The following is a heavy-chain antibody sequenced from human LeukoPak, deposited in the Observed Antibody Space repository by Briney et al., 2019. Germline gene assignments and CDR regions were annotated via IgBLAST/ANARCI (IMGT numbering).Heavy chain of an antibody. J-gene: IGHJ5*02. CDR2: ISSSSSTI. V-gene: IGHV3-48*01. CDR1: GFTFSSYS. CDR3: ARGGITIFGVVSSWFDP. D-gene: IGHD3-3*01. Sequence: PGGSLRLSCAASGFTFSSYSMNWVRQAPGKGLEWVSYISSSSSTIYYADSVKGRFTTSRDNAKNSLYLQMNSLRAEDTAVYYCARGGITIFGVVSSWFDPWGQGTLVTVSS.